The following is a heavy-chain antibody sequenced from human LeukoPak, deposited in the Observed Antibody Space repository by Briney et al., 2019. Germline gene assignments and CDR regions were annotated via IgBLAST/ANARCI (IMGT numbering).Heavy chain of an antibody. V-gene: IGHV3-30*02. J-gene: IGHJ6*03. CDR3: AKGGGWEVQYYYYYMDV. CDR1: GFSFSSYG. CDR2: IRYDGSNK. Sequence: GGSLRLSCAASGFSFSSYGMHWVRQAPGKGLEWVASIRYDGSNKHYADSVKGRFTISRDNSKNTLYLQMNSLRAEDTAVYYCAKGGGWEVQYYYYYMDVWGKGTTVTISS. D-gene: IGHD1-26*01.